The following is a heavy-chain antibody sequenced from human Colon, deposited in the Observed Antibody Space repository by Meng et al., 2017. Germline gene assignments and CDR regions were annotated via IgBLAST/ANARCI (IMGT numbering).Heavy chain of an antibody. V-gene: IGHV4-30-4*01. CDR2: IYYSGST. J-gene: IGHJ2*01. CDR3: ARGYYDSSGYGYWYFDL. Sequence: QGQQKDSGPGLVKPSPTLSLTCTVSGGSISSGDYYWSWIRQPPGKGLEWIGYIYYSGSTYYNPSLKSRVTISVDTSRNQFSLKLSSVTAADTAVYYCARGYYDSSGYGYWYFDLWGRGTLVTVSS. CDR1: GGSISSGDYY. D-gene: IGHD3-22*01.